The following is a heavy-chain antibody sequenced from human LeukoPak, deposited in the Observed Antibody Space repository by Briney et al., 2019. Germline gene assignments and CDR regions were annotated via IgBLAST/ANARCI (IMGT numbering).Heavy chain of an antibody. Sequence: SETLSLTCTVSGGSISSYYWSWIRQPPRKGLEGIGYIYHSGSTKYNPSLKSRVTISVDTSKNQFSLKLSSVTAADTAVYYCARDGYSGNDGLWGQGTLVTVSS. D-gene: IGHD5-12*01. CDR1: GGSISSYY. CDR3: ARDGYSGNDGL. J-gene: IGHJ4*02. CDR2: IYHSGST. V-gene: IGHV4-59*01.